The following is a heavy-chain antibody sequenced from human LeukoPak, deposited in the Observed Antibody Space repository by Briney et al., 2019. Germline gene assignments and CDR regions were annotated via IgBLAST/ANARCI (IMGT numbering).Heavy chain of an antibody. CDR2: ISSSSSYI. J-gene: IGHJ4*02. Sequence: PGGSLRLSCAASGFTFSSYSMNWVRQAPGKGLEWVSSISSSSSYIYYADSVKGRFTISRDNAKNSLYLQMNSLRAEDTAVYYCARGDWGSKTFDYWGQGTLVTVSS. CDR3: ARGDWGSKTFDY. CDR1: GFTFSSYS. V-gene: IGHV3-21*01. D-gene: IGHD7-27*01.